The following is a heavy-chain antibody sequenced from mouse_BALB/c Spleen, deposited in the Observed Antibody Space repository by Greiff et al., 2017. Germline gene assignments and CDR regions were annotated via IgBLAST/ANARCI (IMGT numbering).Heavy chain of an antibody. J-gene: IGHJ4*01. V-gene: IGHV14-3*02. CDR2: IDPANGNT. D-gene: IGHD2-12*01. Sequence: VQLQQSGAELVKPGASVKLSCTASGFNIKDTYMHWVKQRPEQGLEWIGRIDPANGNTKYDPKFQGKATITADTSSNTAYLQLSSLTSEDTAVYYCARLRRGYYYAMDYWGQGTSVTVSS. CDR3: ARLRRGYYYAMDY. CDR1: GFNIKDTY.